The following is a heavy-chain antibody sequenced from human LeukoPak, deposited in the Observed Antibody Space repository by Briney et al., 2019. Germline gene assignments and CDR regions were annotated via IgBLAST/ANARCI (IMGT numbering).Heavy chain of an antibody. Sequence: TGGSLRLSCAASGFTFSSYAMSWVRQAPGKGLEWVSAISGGGGSTYYADSVKGRFTISRDNSKNTLYLQMNSLRAEDTAVYYCAKDSNYYGSGSNDYWGQGTLVTVSS. V-gene: IGHV3-23*01. CDR1: GFTFSSYA. J-gene: IGHJ4*02. CDR3: AKDSNYYGSGSNDY. CDR2: ISGGGGST. D-gene: IGHD3-10*01.